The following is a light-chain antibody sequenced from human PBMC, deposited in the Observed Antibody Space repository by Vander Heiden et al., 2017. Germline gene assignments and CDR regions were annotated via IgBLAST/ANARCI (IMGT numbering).Light chain of an antibody. CDR1: QNVLYSSNNMNN. V-gene: IGKV4-1*01. CDR3: QQYYSTPYT. Sequence: DIVMTQSLDSLPVSQGARATSNCKSSQNVLYSSNNMNNLAWYQQKPGQPPKLLIYWASTRQSGVPDRFSGSGSGTYFTLTISSLQAEDVAVYYCQQYYSTPYTFGQGTKLEIK. CDR2: WAS. J-gene: IGKJ2*01.